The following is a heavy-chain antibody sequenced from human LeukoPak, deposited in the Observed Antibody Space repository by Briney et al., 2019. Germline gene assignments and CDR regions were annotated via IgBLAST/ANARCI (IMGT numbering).Heavy chain of an antibody. CDR2: MSPDSGYT. Sequence: ASVKVSCKASGYTFTSYDITWVRQATGQGLEWMGWMSPDSGYTGYAQTFQGRVTLTRNTSVSTAFMELSSLRSEDTAVYYCARDPQRITMIVVAMGDDAFDIWGQGTMVTVSS. CDR1: GYTFTSYD. D-gene: IGHD3-22*01. J-gene: IGHJ3*02. CDR3: ARDPQRITMIVVAMGDDAFDI. V-gene: IGHV1-8*01.